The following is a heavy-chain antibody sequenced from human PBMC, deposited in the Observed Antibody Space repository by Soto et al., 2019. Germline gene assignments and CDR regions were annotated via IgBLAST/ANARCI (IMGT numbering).Heavy chain of an antibody. V-gene: IGHV3-9*01. D-gene: IGHD5-18*01. J-gene: IGHJ4*02. CDR2: ISWNSGSI. CDR1: GFTFDDYA. CDR3: AKTPDAAMVNYFDY. Sequence: VQLVESGGGLVQPGRSLRLSCAASGFTFDDYAMHWVRQAPGKGLEWVSGISWNSGSIGYADSVKGRFTISRDNAKNSLYLQMNSLRAEDTALYYCAKTPDAAMVNYFDYWGQGTLVTVSS.